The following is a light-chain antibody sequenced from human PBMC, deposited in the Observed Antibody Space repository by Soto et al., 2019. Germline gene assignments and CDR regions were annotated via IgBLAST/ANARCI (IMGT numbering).Light chain of an antibody. CDR1: SGHSSYI. CDR2: LEGSGSY. Sequence: QPVLTQSSSASASLVSSVTLTFTLSSGHSSYIIAWHQQQPVKAPRYLMKLEGSGSYNKGSGGPDRFSGSSSGADRYLTVSNLLSEDEADYYCEPWDSQTPVVFGEGTKLTVL. J-gene: IGLJ2*01. CDR3: EPWDSQTPVV. V-gene: IGLV4-60*03.